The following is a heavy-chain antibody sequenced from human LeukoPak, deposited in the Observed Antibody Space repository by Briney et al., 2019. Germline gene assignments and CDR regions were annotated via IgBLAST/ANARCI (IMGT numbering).Heavy chain of an antibody. Sequence: ASVKVSCKASGGTFGSYAISWVRQAPGQGLEWMGIINPSGDSTNYAQNFQGRVTMTGDTSTSTVYMELSSLRSEDTAVYYCARDLGSRDGYNPPNLFDNWGQGTLVTVSS. D-gene: IGHD5-24*01. J-gene: IGHJ4*02. CDR1: GGTFGSYA. V-gene: IGHV1-46*01. CDR2: INPSGDST. CDR3: ARDLGSRDGYNPPNLFDN.